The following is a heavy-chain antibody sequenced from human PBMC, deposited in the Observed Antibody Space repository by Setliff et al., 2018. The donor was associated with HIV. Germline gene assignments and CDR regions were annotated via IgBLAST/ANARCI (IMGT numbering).Heavy chain of an antibody. Sequence: ASVKVSCKASGGTFSSYAISWVRQAPGQGLEWMGGIIPMLDIANYAQKFQGRVTITADESTSTAYMELSSLRSEDTAVYYCARDQRAYNWNDAVFYCYGLDVWGQGTTVTVSS. CDR1: GGTFSSYA. J-gene: IGHJ6*02. V-gene: IGHV1-69*10. CDR2: IIPMLDIA. CDR3: ARDQRAYNWNDAVFYCYGLDV. D-gene: IGHD1-20*01.